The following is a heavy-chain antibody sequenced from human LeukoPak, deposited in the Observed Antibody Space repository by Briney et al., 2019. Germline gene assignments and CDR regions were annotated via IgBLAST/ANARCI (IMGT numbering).Heavy chain of an antibody. CDR3: ARGVPAIYSSIHDNYYYYMDV. CDR2: INHSGST. Sequence: SETLSLTCAVYGGSFSGYYWRWIRQPPEKGLEWIGEINHSGSTNYNPALKSRVTITVDTSKNQFFLKLSSVTAADTAVYYCARGVPAIYSSIHDNYYYYMDVWGKGTTVTVSS. D-gene: IGHD6-6*01. V-gene: IGHV4-34*01. CDR1: GGSFSGYY. J-gene: IGHJ6*03.